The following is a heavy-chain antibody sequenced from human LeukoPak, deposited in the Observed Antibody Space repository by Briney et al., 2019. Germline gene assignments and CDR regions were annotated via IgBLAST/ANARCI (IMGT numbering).Heavy chain of an antibody. D-gene: IGHD3-10*01. Sequence: ASVNVSCTASGYTFTSYDINWVRQAAGQGLEWMGWMNPNSGNTGYAQTFQGRVTMTRNTSISTAYMEVSSLRSEDTAVYYCARGPSSGSLDYWGQGTLVTVSS. J-gene: IGHJ4*02. CDR3: ARGPSSGSLDY. CDR1: GYTFTSYD. V-gene: IGHV1-8*01. CDR2: MNPNSGNT.